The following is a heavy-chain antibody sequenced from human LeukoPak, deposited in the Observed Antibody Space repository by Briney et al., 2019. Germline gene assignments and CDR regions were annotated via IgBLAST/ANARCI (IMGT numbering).Heavy chain of an antibody. Sequence: TGGSLRLSCAASGFTFSSYAMHWVRQAPGKGLEWVAVISYDGSNKYYADSVKGRFTISRDNSKNTLYLQMNSLRAEDTAVYYCARWAGEGITPDYWGQGTLVTVSS. J-gene: IGHJ4*02. D-gene: IGHD3-16*01. V-gene: IGHV3-30-3*01. CDR2: ISYDGSNK. CDR1: GFTFSSYA. CDR3: ARWAGEGITPDY.